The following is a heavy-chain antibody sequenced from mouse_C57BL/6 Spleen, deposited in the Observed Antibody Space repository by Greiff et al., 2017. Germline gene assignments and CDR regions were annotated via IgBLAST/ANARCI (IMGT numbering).Heavy chain of an antibody. CDR1: GFTFTDYY. Sequence: EVKLVESGGGLVQPGGSLSLSCAASGFTFTDYYMSWVRQPPGKALEWLGFIRNKANGYTTEYSASVKGRFTISRDNSQSILYLQMNALRAEDSATYYCARSPYGFWYFDVWGTGTTVTVSS. CDR2: IRNKANGYTT. V-gene: IGHV7-3*01. D-gene: IGHD2-2*01. CDR3: ARSPYGFWYFDV. J-gene: IGHJ1*03.